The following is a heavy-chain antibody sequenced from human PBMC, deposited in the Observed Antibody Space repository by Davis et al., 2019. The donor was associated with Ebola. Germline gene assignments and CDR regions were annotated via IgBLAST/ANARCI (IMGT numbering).Heavy chain of an antibody. CDR3: AKVVAVADSTFDY. Sequence: GGSLRLSCAASGFTFSSYTMTWVRQAPGKGLEWVSVIYSGGSTYYADSVKGRFTISRDNSKNTLYLQMNSLRAEDTAVYYCAKVVAVADSTFDYWGQGTLVTVSS. V-gene: IGHV3-23*03. D-gene: IGHD2-15*01. CDR2: IYSGGST. J-gene: IGHJ4*02. CDR1: GFTFSSYT.